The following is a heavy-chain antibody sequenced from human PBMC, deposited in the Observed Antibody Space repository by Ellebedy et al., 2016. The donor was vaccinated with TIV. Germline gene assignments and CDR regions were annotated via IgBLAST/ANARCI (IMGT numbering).Heavy chain of an antibody. V-gene: IGHV4-59*01. D-gene: IGHD2-15*01. Sequence: SETLSLTCTVSGGSISSYYWSWIRQPPGKGPEWIGYIYYSGSTNYNPSLKSRVTISVDTSKNQFSLKLSSVTAADTAVYYCARDTRSGLVADWGQGTLVTVSS. J-gene: IGHJ4*02. CDR1: GGSISSYY. CDR3: ARDTRSGLVAD. CDR2: IYYSGST.